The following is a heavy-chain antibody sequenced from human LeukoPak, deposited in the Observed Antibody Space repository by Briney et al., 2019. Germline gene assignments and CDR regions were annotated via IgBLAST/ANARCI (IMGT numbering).Heavy chain of an antibody. Sequence: GGSLRLSCAVSGFTFNSYAMSWVRQAPGKGLEWVSAISGSGGSTYYADSVKGRFTISRDNSKNTLYLQMNSLRAEDTAVYYCASCSPFGYYFDYWGQGTLVTVSS. CDR2: ISGSGGST. CDR3: ASCSPFGYYFDY. D-gene: IGHD3-16*01. V-gene: IGHV3-23*01. CDR1: GFTFNSYA. J-gene: IGHJ4*02.